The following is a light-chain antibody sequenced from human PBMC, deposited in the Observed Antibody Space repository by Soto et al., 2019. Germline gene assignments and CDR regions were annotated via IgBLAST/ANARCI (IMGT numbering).Light chain of an antibody. CDR1: SSDVGGYDS. CDR2: DVT. V-gene: IGLV2-14*03. J-gene: IGLJ7*02. CDR3: SSFPAGAPGV. Sequence: QSALTQPASVSGSPGQSITISCTGTSSDVGGYDSVSWYQQHPGKAPQLMIFDVTNRPSGVSIRFSGSKSGNTASLSISGFQSGDGGHYYGSSFPAGAPGVFGGGTQLPAL.